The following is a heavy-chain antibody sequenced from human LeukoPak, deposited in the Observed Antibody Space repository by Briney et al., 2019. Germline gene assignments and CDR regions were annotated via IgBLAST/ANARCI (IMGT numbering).Heavy chain of an antibody. CDR3: ARAFAYFDSSGYSRAFDI. Sequence: GGALRLSCAASGFTFSDHLMTWIRQAPGKGLEWVSYITTSGQTMDYADSVKGRFTISRGNGKNSVFLQMSSLRAEDTAVYYCARAFAYFDSSGYSRAFDIWGQGTTVIVSS. V-gene: IGHV3-11*01. CDR2: ITTSGQTM. D-gene: IGHD3-22*01. J-gene: IGHJ3*02. CDR1: GFTFSDHL.